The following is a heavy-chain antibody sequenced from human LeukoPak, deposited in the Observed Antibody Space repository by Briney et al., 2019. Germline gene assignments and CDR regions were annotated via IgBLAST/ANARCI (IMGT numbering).Heavy chain of an antibody. CDR2: IYHSGST. CDR1: GGSISSSNW. V-gene: IGHV4-4*02. D-gene: IGHD1-1*01. J-gene: IGHJ4*02. CDR3: ARGTGTTGDYYFDY. Sequence: SGTLSLTCAVSGGSISSSNWWSWVRQPPGKGLEWIGEIYHSGSTNYNPSLKSRVTISVDTSKNQFSLKLSSVTAADTAVYYCARGTGTTGDYYFDYWGQGTLVTVSS.